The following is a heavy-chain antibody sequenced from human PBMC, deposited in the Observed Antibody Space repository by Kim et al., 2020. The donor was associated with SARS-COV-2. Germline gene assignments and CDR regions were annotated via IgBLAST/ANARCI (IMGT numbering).Heavy chain of an antibody. V-gene: IGHV4-39*07. CDR1: GGSISSSSYY. Sequence: SETLSLTCTVSGGSISSSSYYWGWIRQPPGKGLEWIGSIYYSGSTYYNPSLKSRVTISVDTSKNQFSLKLSSVTAADTAVYYCARGPYYFDYWGQGTLVTVSS. CDR2: IYYSGST. CDR3: ARGPYYFDY. J-gene: IGHJ4*02.